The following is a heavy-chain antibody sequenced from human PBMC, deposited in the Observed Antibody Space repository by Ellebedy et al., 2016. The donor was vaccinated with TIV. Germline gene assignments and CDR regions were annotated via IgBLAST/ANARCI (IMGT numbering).Heavy chain of an antibody. CDR2: INHSGST. D-gene: IGHD3-22*01. Sequence: GSLRLSCAVYGGSFSGFYWSWIRQPPGKGLEWIGEINHSGSTNYNPSLKSRVTISVDTSKNQFSLKLSSVTAADTAVYYCAREFRPYYYDSSGPYFDYWGQGTLVTVSS. J-gene: IGHJ4*02. CDR3: AREFRPYYYDSSGPYFDY. V-gene: IGHV4-34*01. CDR1: GGSFSGFY.